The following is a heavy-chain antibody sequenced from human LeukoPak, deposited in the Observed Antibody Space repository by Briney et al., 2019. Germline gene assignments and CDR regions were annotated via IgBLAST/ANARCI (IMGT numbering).Heavy chain of an antibody. V-gene: IGHV4-4*07. Sequence: PSETLSLTCTVSGGSISTDYWSWIRQPAGKGLEWIGRIYTSGSTNYNPSLKSRVTMSVDTSKNQFSLKLSSVTAADTAVYYCARDRYYYDSSGYGLWLDPWGQGTLVTVSS. J-gene: IGHJ5*02. CDR3: ARDRYYYDSSGYGLWLDP. D-gene: IGHD3-22*01. CDR1: GGSISTDY. CDR2: IYTSGST.